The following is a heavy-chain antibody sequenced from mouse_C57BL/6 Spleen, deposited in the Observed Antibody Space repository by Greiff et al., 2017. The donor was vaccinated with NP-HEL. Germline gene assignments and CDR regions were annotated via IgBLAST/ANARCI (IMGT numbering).Heavy chain of an antibody. CDR3: ARSFTTVVDY. J-gene: IGHJ2*01. V-gene: IGHV5-17*01. D-gene: IGHD1-1*01. CDR1: GFTFSDYG. CDR2: ISSGSSTI. Sequence: EVHLVESGGGLVKPGGSLKLSCAASGFTFSDYGMHWVRQAPEKGLEWVAYISSGSSTIYSADTVTGRFTISRDNAKNTLFLQMTSLRSEDTAMYYCARSFTTVVDYWGQGTTLTVSS.